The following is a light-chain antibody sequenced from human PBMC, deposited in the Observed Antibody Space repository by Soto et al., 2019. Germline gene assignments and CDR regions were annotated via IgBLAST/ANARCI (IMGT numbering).Light chain of an antibody. CDR3: ALLMDNGISV. J-gene: IGLJ1*01. CDR1: SGSVSTGNN. V-gene: IGLV8-61*01. Sequence: QAVVTQESSFSVSPGGTVTLTCGLISGSVSTGNNPNWYQQTPGQAPRTLIYSTTTRSSGVPDRFSGSILGNKAALTITGAQADDESDYYCALLMDNGISVFGTGTKLTVL. CDR2: STT.